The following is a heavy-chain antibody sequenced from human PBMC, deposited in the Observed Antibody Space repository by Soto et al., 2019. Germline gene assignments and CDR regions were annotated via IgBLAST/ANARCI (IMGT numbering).Heavy chain of an antibody. CDR3: VTGFR. J-gene: IGHJ4*02. V-gene: IGHV3-74*01. CDR2: INEDGSMT. Sequence: EVQLVESGGGLVQHGGSLRLSCAASGFSFTNIWMYWVHQAPEKGLVWVSRINEDGSMTSHADSVSGRFTISRDNANNSLYLQINSLRAEDTAVYYCVTGFRWGQGTLVTVSS. CDR1: GFSFTNIW.